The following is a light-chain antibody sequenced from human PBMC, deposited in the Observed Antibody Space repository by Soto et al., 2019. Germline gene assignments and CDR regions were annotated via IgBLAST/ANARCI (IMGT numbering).Light chain of an antibody. CDR3: LLSYSGARV. V-gene: IGLV7-46*01. J-gene: IGLJ3*02. CDR2: DTS. CDR1: TGAVTSGHY. Sequence: QTVVTQEPSLTVSPGGTVTLTCGSSTGAVTSGHYPYGFQQKPGQAPRTLIDDTSNKHSWTPARFSGSLLGGKAALTLSGAQPEDEAEYYCLLSYSGARVFGGGTKLTVL.